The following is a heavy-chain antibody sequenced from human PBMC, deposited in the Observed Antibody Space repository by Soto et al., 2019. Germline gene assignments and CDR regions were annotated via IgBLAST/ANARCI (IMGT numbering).Heavy chain of an antibody. CDR2: ISPMFGAA. D-gene: IGHD3-10*01. V-gene: IGHV1-69*19. J-gene: IGHJ4*02. CDR3: AREVQVHTPAFVY. CDR1: GGTFNTYA. Sequence: QVQLVQSGAEMKKPGSSVKVSCQSSGGTFNTYAMNWVRQAPGQGPEWMGDISPMFGAANYTPKFQGRVTISADGATGTSYMQSSSLTSEDAALYFCAREVQVHTPAFVYWGQGTLVTVSS.